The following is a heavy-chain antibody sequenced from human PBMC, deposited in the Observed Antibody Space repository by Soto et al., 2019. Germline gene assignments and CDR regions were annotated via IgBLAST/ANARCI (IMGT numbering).Heavy chain of an antibody. CDR2: IYYSGST. V-gene: IGHV4-39*01. CDR1: GGSISSSSYY. Sequence: SETLSLTCTVSGGSISSSSYYWGWIRQPPGKGLEWIGSIYYSGSTYYNPSLKSRVTISVDTSKNQFSLKLSSVTAADTAVYYCARRYSSFQTYYFDYWGQGTLVTVSS. J-gene: IGHJ4*02. CDR3: ARRYSSFQTYYFDY. D-gene: IGHD6-13*01.